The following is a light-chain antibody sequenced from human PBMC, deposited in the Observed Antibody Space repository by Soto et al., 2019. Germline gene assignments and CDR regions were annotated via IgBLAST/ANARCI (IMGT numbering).Light chain of an antibody. CDR3: QLYSGSPWT. J-gene: IGKJ1*01. Sequence: EIVLTQSPGTLSLSPGERATLSCRASQSISHKYLAWFQKRPGQAPRLLIHGVSIRATGIPDRFSASGFGTEFTLTISRLEPEDFALYYCQLYSGSPWTFGQGTKVEIK. CDR1: QSISHKY. CDR2: GVS. V-gene: IGKV3-20*01.